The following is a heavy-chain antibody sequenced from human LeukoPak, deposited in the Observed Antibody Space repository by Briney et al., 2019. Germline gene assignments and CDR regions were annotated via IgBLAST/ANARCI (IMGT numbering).Heavy chain of an antibody. Sequence: GGSLRLSCAASGFTFSNYVMSWVRQAPGKGLEWVSTISGGGGSTYYADSVKGRFTISRDNAKNTLYLQMNSLRAEDTAIYYCGRDIATAVDYWGLGTLVTVSS. CDR2: ISGGGGST. CDR3: GRDIATAVDY. J-gene: IGHJ4*02. D-gene: IGHD6-13*01. V-gene: IGHV3-23*01. CDR1: GFTFSNYV.